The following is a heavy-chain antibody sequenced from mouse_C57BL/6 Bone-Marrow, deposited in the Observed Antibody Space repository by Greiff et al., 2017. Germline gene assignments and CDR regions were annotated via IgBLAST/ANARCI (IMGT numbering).Heavy chain of an antibody. J-gene: IGHJ1*03. Sequence: VPLQQSGPELVKPGASVKISCKASGYSFTDYNMNWVKQSNGKSLEWIGVITPNYGTTSYNQKFKGKATLTVDQSSSTAYMQLNILPSENSAVYYCAREGYDYDYWYFDVWGTGTTVTVSS. CDR3: AREGYDYDYWYFDV. V-gene: IGHV1-39*01. CDR1: GYSFTDYN. CDR2: ITPNYGTT. D-gene: IGHD2-4*01.